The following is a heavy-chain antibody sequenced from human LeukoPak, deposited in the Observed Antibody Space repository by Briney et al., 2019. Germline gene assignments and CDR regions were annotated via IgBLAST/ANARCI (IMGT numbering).Heavy chain of an antibody. V-gene: IGHV4-39*07. J-gene: IGHJ5*02. CDR2: IDHSGST. Sequence: SETLSLTCTVSGASIRSSTYYWGWIRQPPGKGLECIGTIDHSGSTYYNLSLKSRVTIPLDTSKSQFSLKLSSVTAADTAVYYCARGDYGSYGDWFDPWGQGTLVTVSS. D-gene: IGHD1-26*01. CDR1: GASIRSSTYY. CDR3: ARGDYGSYGDWFDP.